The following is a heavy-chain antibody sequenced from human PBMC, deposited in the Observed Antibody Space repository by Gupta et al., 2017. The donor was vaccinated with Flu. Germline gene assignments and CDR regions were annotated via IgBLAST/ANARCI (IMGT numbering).Heavy chain of an antibody. J-gene: IGHJ4*02. CDR3: AREGQTTISIDY. CDR2: SRNKINGYTT. CDR1: GFTHNDHY. V-gene: IGHV3-72*01. D-gene: IGHD5-24*01. Sequence: EVQLVESGGGLVQPGGSLTLSCLVSGFTHNDHYMDWVRQSPGKGLEGIGRSRNKINGYTTEDAASVKGRFTMSRDDSKSVLYLEMSGLRSEDTAVYYCAREGQTTISIDYWGQGAQVTVSS.